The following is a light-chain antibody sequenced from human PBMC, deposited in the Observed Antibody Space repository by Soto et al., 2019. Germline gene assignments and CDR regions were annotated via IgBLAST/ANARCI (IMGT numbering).Light chain of an antibody. Sequence: EIVMTQSPVTLSVSPGERATLSCRASQNINNNLAWYQQKAGQGPRLLIYAASTRATGISARFSGSGSGTEFTLTISSLQSEDFAVYYCQQYETWPWTFGQGTKVEIK. CDR1: QNINNN. CDR2: AAS. V-gene: IGKV3-15*01. J-gene: IGKJ1*01. CDR3: QQYETWPWT.